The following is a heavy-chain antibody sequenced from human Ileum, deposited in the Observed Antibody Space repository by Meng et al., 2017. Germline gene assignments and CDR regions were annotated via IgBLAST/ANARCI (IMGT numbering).Heavy chain of an antibody. CDR1: GFSLRNCW. V-gene: IGHV3-7*01. D-gene: IGHD2-2*01. CDR2: IKEDGSET. J-gene: IGHJ4*02. CDR3: ARDAMRGGDSDY. Sequence: GESLKISRVTAGFSLRNCWMMWVRQAPGKGLEWVAHIKEDGSETYYVDSVKGQFTISRDNARNSLFLQMNSLRAEDTALYYCARDAMRGGDSDYWGQGTLVTVSS.